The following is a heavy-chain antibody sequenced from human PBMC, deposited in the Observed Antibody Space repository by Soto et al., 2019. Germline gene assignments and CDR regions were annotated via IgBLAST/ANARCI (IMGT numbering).Heavy chain of an antibody. V-gene: IGHV1-69*13. Sequence: GAAVKVSCKASGGTFSSYAISWVRQAPGQGLEWMGGIIPIFGTANYAQKFQGRVTITADESTSTAYMELSSLRSEDTAVYYCAREQTARYSSFREVYYYGMDVWGQGTTVTVSS. CDR2: IIPIFGTA. CDR1: GGTFSSYA. CDR3: AREQTARYSSFREVYYYGMDV. D-gene: IGHD6-13*01. J-gene: IGHJ6*02.